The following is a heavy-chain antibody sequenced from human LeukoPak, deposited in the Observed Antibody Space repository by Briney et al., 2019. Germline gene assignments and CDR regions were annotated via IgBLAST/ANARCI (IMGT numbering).Heavy chain of an antibody. V-gene: IGHV4-39*01. D-gene: IGHD5-12*01. J-gene: IGHJ4*02. Sequence: KPSETPSLTCTVSGGSISSSRYYWGWVPQPPGKGVEWVGSIYYTGSTYYNPSLRSRVSISVDTSKNQFTLKLSSVTAADTAVYYCARRGVVATPDADFWGQGTLVTVSS. CDR1: GGSISSSRYY. CDR2: IYYTGST. CDR3: ARRGVVATPDADF.